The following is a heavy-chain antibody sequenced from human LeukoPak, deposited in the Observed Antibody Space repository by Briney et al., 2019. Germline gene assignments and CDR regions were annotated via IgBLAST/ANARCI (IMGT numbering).Heavy chain of an antibody. V-gene: IGHV1-3*01. CDR2: INVGKGNT. Sequence: ASVKVSCKTSGYTFINYAMHWVRQAPGQRLEWMGWINVGKGNTKYSQKLQGRITITRDTSASTAYMDLRSLRSEDTAVYFCARGIEASSGWYVIDYWGQGTLVTVSS. CDR3: ARGIEASSGWYVIDY. CDR1: GYTFINYA. D-gene: IGHD6-19*01. J-gene: IGHJ4*02.